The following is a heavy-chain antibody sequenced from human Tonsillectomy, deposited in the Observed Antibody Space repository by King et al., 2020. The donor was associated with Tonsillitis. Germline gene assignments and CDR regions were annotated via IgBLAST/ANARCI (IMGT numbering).Heavy chain of an antibody. CDR1: GFSLSTSGVR. J-gene: IGHJ4*02. CDR3: TRGATVTEFDY. CDR2: IDWDVDK. Sequence: TLKESVPALVKPTQTLTLTCTFSGFSLSTSGVRVSWIRQPPGKALEWRARIDWDVDKFYSTSLKTRLTISKETSKNQVVLKMTSMDPVDTATYYCTRGATVTEFDYWGQGTLVTVSS. V-gene: IGHV2-70*04. D-gene: IGHD4-17*01.